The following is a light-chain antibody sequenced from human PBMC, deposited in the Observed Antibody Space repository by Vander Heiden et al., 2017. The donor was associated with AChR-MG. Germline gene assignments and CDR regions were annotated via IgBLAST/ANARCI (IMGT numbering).Light chain of an antibody. CDR2: RVS. Sequence: DVVMTQSPLSLPVSLGQPASISCRSSQDLVHSDGHTCLNWFQQRPGRSPRRLIYRVSNRDSGVPDRFSGSGSGADFTLKISRVDAEDVGVYYCMQGTHWPPAFGQGTKVELK. V-gene: IGKV2-30*02. CDR3: MQGTHWPPA. CDR1: QDLVHSDGHTC. J-gene: IGKJ1*01.